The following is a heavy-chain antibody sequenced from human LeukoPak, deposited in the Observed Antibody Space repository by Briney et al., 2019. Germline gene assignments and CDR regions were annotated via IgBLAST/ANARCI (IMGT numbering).Heavy chain of an antibody. CDR2: IKQDGSEK. CDR1: GFTFSSYW. V-gene: IGHV3-7*01. CDR3: ARDASAGVYDFWSGNYYYYYMDV. Sequence: GGSLRLSCAASGFTFSSYWMSWVRQAPGKGLEWVANIKQDGSEKYYVDSVKGRFIISRDNAKNSLYLQMNSLRAEDTAVYYCARDASAGVYDFWSGNYYYYYMDVWGKGTMVTVSS. D-gene: IGHD3-3*01. J-gene: IGHJ6*03.